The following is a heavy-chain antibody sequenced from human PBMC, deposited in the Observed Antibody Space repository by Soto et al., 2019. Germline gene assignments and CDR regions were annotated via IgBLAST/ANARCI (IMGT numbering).Heavy chain of an antibody. CDR3: ARDFAYFDS. D-gene: IGHD3-3*01. CDR2: VYHTGRT. CDR1: GGSFKSGRYS. V-gene: IGHV4-61*01. Sequence: XTLSLPCTVSGGSFKSGRYSWSWIRQPPGKGLEWIGYVYHTGRTSYNHSLKSRVSISMETSKSQFYMNIDSVTAADTAVYFCARDFAYFDSWGQGTPVTVSS. J-gene: IGHJ4*02.